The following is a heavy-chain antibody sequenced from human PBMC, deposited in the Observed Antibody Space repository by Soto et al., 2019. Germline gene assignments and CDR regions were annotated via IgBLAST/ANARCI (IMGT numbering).Heavy chain of an antibody. V-gene: IGHV3-9*01. J-gene: IGHJ6*02. CDR2: ISWNSGSI. CDR3: AKDIGGQYCYSYYYYYGMDV. Sequence: EVQLVESGGGLVQPGRSLRLSCAASGFTFDDYAMHWVRQAPGKGLEWVSGISWNSGSIGYADSVKGRFTISRDNAKNSLYLQMHSLRAEDTAVYYCAKDIGGQYCYSYYYYYGMDVWGQGATVTVFS. D-gene: IGHD2-15*01. CDR1: GFTFDDYA.